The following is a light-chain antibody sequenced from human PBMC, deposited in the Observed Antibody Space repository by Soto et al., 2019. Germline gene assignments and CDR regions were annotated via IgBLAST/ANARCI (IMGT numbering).Light chain of an antibody. CDR1: KLGDKY. V-gene: IGLV3-1*01. CDR2: QDT. J-gene: IGLJ2*01. Sequence: SYELTQPPSVSVSPGQTASITCSGDKLGDKYACWYQQKPGQSPVVVIYQDTKRPSGIPERFSGSNSGNTATLTISGTQAMDEADYYCQAWDNSIRVFGGGTKVTVL. CDR3: QAWDNSIRV.